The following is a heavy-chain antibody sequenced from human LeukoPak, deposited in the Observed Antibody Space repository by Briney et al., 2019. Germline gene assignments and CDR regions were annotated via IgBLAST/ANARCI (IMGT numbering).Heavy chain of an antibody. Sequence: GGSLRLSCAASGFTFSVYSMNWVRQAPGKGLEWVSYISTGSTTIYYADSVKGRFTISRDNVKNSLYLQMNSLRAEDTAVYYCARDLITAAGTWYFDYWGQGTLVTVSS. CDR1: GFTFSVYS. D-gene: IGHD6-13*01. CDR3: ARDLITAAGTWYFDY. V-gene: IGHV3-48*04. J-gene: IGHJ4*02. CDR2: ISTGSTTI.